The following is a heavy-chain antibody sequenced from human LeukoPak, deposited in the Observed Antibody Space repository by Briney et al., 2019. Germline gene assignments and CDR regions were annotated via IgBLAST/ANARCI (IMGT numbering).Heavy chain of an antibody. CDR2: INHSGST. Sequence: SETLSLTCAVYGGSFSGYYWSWIRQPPGKGLEWIGEINHSGSTNYNPAPKSRVTISVDTSKNQFSLKLSSVPAADTAVYYYADGKDSFDYWGQGTLVTVSS. J-gene: IGHJ4*02. D-gene: IGHD1-14*01. CDR3: ADGKDSFDY. V-gene: IGHV4-34*01. CDR1: GGSFSGYY.